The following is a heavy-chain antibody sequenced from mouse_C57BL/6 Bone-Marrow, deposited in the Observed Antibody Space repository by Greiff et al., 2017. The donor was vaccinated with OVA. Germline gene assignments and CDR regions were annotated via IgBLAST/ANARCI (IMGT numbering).Heavy chain of an antibody. CDR2: INPSNGGT. CDR1: GYTFTSYW. CDR3: ARRIGKGGFAY. D-gene: IGHD2-1*01. J-gene: IGHJ3*01. V-gene: IGHV1-53*01. Sequence: VQLKQPGTELVKPGASVKLSCKASGYTFTSYWMHWVKQRPGQGLEWIGNINPSNGGTNYNEKFKSKATLTVAKSSSTAYMQLSSLTSEDYAVDFCARRIGKGGFAYWGQGTLVTVSA.